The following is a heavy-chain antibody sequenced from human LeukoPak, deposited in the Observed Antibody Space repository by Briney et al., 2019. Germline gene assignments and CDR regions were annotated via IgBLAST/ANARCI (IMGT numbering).Heavy chain of an antibody. J-gene: IGHJ4*02. D-gene: IGHD5-18*01. CDR1: AGSFSGYY. V-gene: IGHV4-34*01. CDR2: INHSGST. Sequence: SETLSLTCAVYAGSFSGYYWSWIRQPPGTGLEWIGEINHSGSTNYNPSLKSRVTISVDASKIQFSLKLGSVTAADTAVYYCARWDTAMVTFDYWGQGTLVTVSS. CDR3: ARWDTAMVTFDY.